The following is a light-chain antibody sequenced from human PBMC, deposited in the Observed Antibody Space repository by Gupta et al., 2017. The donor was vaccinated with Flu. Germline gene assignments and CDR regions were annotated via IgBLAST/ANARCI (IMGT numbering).Light chain of an antibody. CDR3: SSYTSSGTRWV. CDR1: SSDVGTYNY. CDR2: EVS. Sequence: QSALTQPASVSGSPGQSITIPCTGTSSDVGTYNYVSWYQQHPGQAPKLMIYEVSNRPSGVSNRVSGSKSGNTASLTITGLHAEEEADDYCSSYTSSGTRWVVGGGTKLTVL. V-gene: IGLV2-14*01. J-gene: IGLJ3*02.